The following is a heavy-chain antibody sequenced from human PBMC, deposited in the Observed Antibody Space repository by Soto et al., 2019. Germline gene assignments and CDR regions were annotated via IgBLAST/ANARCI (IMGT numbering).Heavy chain of an antibody. CDR2: INHSGST. CDR1: GGSFSGYY. Sequence: SETLSLTCAVYGGSFSGYYWSWIRQPPGKGLEWIGEINHSGSTNCNPSLKSRVTISVDTSKNQFSLKLSSVTAADTAVYYCARGGVWIQLWSWDYWGQGTLVTVSS. V-gene: IGHV4-34*01. D-gene: IGHD5-18*01. CDR3: ARGGVWIQLWSWDY. J-gene: IGHJ4*02.